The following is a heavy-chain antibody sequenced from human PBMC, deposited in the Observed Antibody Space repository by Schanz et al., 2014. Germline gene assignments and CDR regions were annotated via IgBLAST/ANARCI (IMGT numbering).Heavy chain of an antibody. CDR1: GYTFTSDS. CDR3: ARDGVDAAAGGNY. Sequence: QVQLVQSGAEVKKPGASVKVSCKASGYTFTSDSMHWVRQAPGRGLEWMGMINPSGGSTTYAQKFQGRVTMTRDTSTSTVYMELSSLRSEDTAVYYCARDGVDAAAGGNYWGQGTLVTVSS. D-gene: IGHD6-13*01. V-gene: IGHV1-46*03. CDR2: INPSGGST. J-gene: IGHJ4*02.